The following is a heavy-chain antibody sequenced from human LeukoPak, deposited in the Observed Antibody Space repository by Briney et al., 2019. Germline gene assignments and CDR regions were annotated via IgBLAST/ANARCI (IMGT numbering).Heavy chain of an antibody. J-gene: IGHJ3*01. CDR3: ARYYGDTTNALDF. CDR1: GFTFSSYG. Sequence: PGRSLRLSCAASGFTFSSYGIHWVRQAPGKGLEWVTVIWYDGSQKYYADSVKGRFTISRDNYENTLYLQMNSLRAEDTAVYYCARYYGDTTNALDFWGQGTMVTVSS. D-gene: IGHD4-17*01. V-gene: IGHV3-33*01. CDR2: IWYDGSQK.